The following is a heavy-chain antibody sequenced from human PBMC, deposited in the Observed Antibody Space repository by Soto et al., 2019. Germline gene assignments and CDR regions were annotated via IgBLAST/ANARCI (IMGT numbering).Heavy chain of an antibody. CDR1: GYTFTSYG. CDR2: ISAYNGNT. V-gene: IGHV1-18*01. CDR3: ARTDCSSTSCYNYYYYGMDA. J-gene: IGHJ6*02. D-gene: IGHD2-2*01. Sequence: ASVKVSCKASGYTFTSYGISWVRQAPGQGLEWMGWISAYNGNTNYSQKFQGRVTITRDTSATTAYMELSSPRSEDSAVFYCARTDCSSTSCYNYYYYGMDAWGQGTTVTVSS.